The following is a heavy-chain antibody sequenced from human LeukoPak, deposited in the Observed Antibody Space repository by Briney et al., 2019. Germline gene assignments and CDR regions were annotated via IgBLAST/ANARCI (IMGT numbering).Heavy chain of an antibody. Sequence: GGSLRLSCAASGFTFSSYAMSWVRQAPGKGLEWVSAISGSGGSTYYADSVKGRFTISRDNAKNSLYLEVNSLRAEDTAVYYCARAGSPGSIDYWGQGTLLTVSS. V-gene: IGHV3-23*01. CDR1: GFTFSSYA. CDR3: ARAGSPGSIDY. J-gene: IGHJ4*02. CDR2: ISGSGGST. D-gene: IGHD1-14*01.